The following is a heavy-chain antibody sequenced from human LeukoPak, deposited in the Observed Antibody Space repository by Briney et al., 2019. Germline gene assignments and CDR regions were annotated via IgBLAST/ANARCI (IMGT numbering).Heavy chain of an antibody. CDR2: IYHSGST. V-gene: IGHV4-30-4*01. CDR3: ARSHGGY. CDR1: GGSISSGDYY. D-gene: IGHD3-10*01. J-gene: IGHJ4*02. Sequence: PSQTLSFTCTVSGGSISSGDYYWDWIRQPPGKGLEWIGYIYHSGSTYYNPSLKSRVIISVDSSKNQLFLKLNSVTAADTAAYYCARSHGGYWGQGTLVTVSS.